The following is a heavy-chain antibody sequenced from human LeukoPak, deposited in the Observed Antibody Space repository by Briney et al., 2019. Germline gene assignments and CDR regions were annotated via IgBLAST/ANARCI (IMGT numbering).Heavy chain of an antibody. D-gene: IGHD1/OR15-1a*01. CDR1: GFTFSSYW. CDR2: INLDGSEK. V-gene: IGHV3-7*01. J-gene: IGHJ4*02. CDR3: AREGTRGFFDS. Sequence: GGSLRLSCAASGFTFSSYWMSWVRQAPGKGLEWVADINLDGSEKYYVDSVKGRFTISRDNAKNSLNLHMNSLRAEDTAAYYCAREGTRGFFDSWGQGTLVTVSS.